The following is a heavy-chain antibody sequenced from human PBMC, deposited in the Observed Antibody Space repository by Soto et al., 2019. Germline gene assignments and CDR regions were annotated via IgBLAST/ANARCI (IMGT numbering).Heavy chain of an antibody. CDR3: AGGDRGCSGSPASYYDSGLDV. CDR1: GFTFSSYA. CDR2: VSAVGDMT. J-gene: IGHJ6*02. D-gene: IGHD3-10*02. Sequence: DVQLLESGGHLVQPGGSLRLSCAASGFTFSSYAMSWGLQAPGKGLEWVSSVSAVGDMTYYSDSVKGRFTISRDNSNNALFLQMNSLRIEDTALYYCAGGDRGCSGSPASYYDSGLDVWGQGATVTVS. V-gene: IGHV3-23*01.